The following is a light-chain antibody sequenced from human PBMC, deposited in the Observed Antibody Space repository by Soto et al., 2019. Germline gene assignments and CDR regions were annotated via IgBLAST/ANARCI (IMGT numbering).Light chain of an antibody. CDR1: SSDVGGYDS. J-gene: IGLJ2*01. V-gene: IGLV2-14*01. CDR2: EVI. CDR3: TSYRSGSTPVV. Sequence: QSVLTQPASVSGSPGQAITISCTGTSSDVGGYDSGSWYQQFPGKAPKLIIYEVINRPSGVSNRFSGSKSDNTASLTISGLQAEDEADYYCTSYRSGSTPVVFGGGTKLTVL.